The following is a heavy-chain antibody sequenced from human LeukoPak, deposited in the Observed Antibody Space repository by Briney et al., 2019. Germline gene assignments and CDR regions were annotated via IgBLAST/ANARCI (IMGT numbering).Heavy chain of an antibody. CDR1: GFTFNSYW. CDR2: INHDGSST. Sequence: GGSLRLSCAVSGFTFNSYWMHRVRQVPGKGLMWVSRINHDGSSTSYADSVKGRFTISSDNAKNTLYLQMNSLRAEDTAVYHCARDLGYGDSFWGQGTLVTVAS. D-gene: IGHD3-10*01. CDR3: ARDLGYGDSF. J-gene: IGHJ4*02. V-gene: IGHV3-74*01.